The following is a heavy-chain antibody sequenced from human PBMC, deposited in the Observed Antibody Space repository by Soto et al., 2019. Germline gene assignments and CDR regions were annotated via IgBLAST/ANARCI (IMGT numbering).Heavy chain of an antibody. D-gene: IGHD2-21*02. CDR3: ARGGHVVVVTAALDY. Sequence: QVQLVQSGAEVKKPGASVKVSCKASGDTFTDYYIHWVRQAPGQGLEWMGTVNPSGGHTTYAQHFRGRMTMTRDTSTSTLYMELTSLTSEDTVIYYCARGGHVVVVTAALDYWGQGTLVTVSS. CDR2: VNPSGGHT. V-gene: IGHV1-46*01. J-gene: IGHJ4*02. CDR1: GDTFTDYY.